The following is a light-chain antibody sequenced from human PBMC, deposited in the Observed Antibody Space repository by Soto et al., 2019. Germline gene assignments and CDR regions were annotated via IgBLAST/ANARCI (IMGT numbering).Light chain of an antibody. CDR1: QGISSY. CDR3: QHYNSYSEA. CDR2: AAS. V-gene: IGKV1-9*01. J-gene: IGKJ1*01. Sequence: DIHLTQSPSFLSASVGDLVTITCRASQGISSYLAWYQQKPGKAPKLLIYAASTLQSGVPSRFSGSGSGTEFTLTISSLQPDDFATYYCQHYNSYSEAFGQGTKVDI.